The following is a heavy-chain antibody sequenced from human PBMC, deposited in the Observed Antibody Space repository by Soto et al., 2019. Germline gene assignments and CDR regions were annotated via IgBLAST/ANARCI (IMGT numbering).Heavy chain of an antibody. D-gene: IGHD2-15*01. CDR1: GGSRGGYY. V-gene: IGHV4-59*08. Sequence: SEILCLSCTVAGGSRGGYYGSWILQHQGKGLEGIGYFYYSGSTNYNPSLKSRVTISVDTSKNQFSLKLSSVTAADTAVYYCARHHRSGGSCYTPIGQLGGNWFDPWGQGTLLTVSS. CDR3: ARHHRSGGSCYTPIGQLGGNWFDP. J-gene: IGHJ5*02. CDR2: FYYSGST.